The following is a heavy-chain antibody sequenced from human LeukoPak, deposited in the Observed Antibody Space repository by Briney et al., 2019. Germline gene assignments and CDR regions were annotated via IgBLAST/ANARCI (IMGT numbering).Heavy chain of an antibody. D-gene: IGHD3-10*01. V-gene: IGHV3-9*01. J-gene: IGHJ6*02. CDR2: ISWNSATI. CDR1: GFTFDDYA. CDR3: ARVYYPSSDESRLHGMDV. Sequence: PGRSLRLSCVASGFTFDDYAMHWVRQTPGKGLEWVSGISWNSATIGYADSVKGRFTISRDNAKNTAYLEMNSLTADDTAVYYCARVYYPSSDESRLHGMDVWGHGTTVTVSS.